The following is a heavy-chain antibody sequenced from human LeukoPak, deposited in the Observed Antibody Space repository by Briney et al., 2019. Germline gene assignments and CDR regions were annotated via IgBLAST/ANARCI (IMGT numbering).Heavy chain of an antibody. D-gene: IGHD1-7*01. J-gene: IGHJ6*03. V-gene: IGHV1-8*01. CDR2: MNPNSGNT. Sequence: GASVKVSCKASGYTFTSYDINWVRQATGQGLEWMGWMNPNSGNTGYAQKFQGRVTMTRNTSISTAYMELSSLRPEDTAVYYCARAGITGTTYYYYYYMDVWGKGTTVTVSS. CDR3: ARAGITGTTYYYYYYMDV. CDR1: GYTFTSYD.